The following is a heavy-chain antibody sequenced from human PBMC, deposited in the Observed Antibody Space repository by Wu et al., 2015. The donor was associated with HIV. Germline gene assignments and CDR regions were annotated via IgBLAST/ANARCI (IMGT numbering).Heavy chain of an antibody. Sequence: QVQLQQWGAGLLKPSETLSLTCGVFGESFDGYVWGWIRQPPAKGLEWIGETSHRGGFNYNPSLKSRVVISADRSKREFSLTLSSLTAADTAMYYCVAWIFSTNQRKDHYWGQGTLVTVSS. CDR2: TSHRGGF. J-gene: IGHJ4*02. D-gene: IGHD3-3*01. CDR1: GESFDGYV. CDR3: VAWIFSTNQRKDHY. V-gene: IGHV4-34*01.